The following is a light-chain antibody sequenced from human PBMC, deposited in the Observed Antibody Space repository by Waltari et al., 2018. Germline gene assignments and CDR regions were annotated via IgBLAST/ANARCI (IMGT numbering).Light chain of an antibody. J-gene: IGKJ4*01. V-gene: IGKV1-39*01. Sequence: DIQMTQSPSSLSASVGARVPITCRASQSISSYLNWYQQKPGKAPNLLIYTASSLESGVPSRFSGSGSGTDFTLTINSLRPEDFATYSCLQVSSFPVTFGGGTKVEV. CDR2: TAS. CDR3: LQVSSFPVT. CDR1: QSISSY.